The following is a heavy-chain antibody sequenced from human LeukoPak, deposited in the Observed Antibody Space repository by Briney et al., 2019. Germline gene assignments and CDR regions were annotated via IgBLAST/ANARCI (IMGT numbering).Heavy chain of an antibody. J-gene: IGHJ4*02. CDR1: GFTFSNYW. D-gene: IGHD1-1*01. Sequence: GGSLRLPCAASGFTFSNYWMSWVRQAPGKGLEWVANINQGGREGYYVDSVEGRFTISRGNADYSLYLQMNSLRAEDTAVYYCARAATTGTVDYWGQGTLVTVSS. V-gene: IGHV3-7*04. CDR2: INQGGREG. CDR3: ARAATTGTVDY.